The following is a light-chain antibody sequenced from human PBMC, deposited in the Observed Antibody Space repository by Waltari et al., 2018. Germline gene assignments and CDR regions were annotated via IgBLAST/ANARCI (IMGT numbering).Light chain of an antibody. J-gene: IGLJ3*02. CDR3: ATWDTSLSAVV. V-gene: IGLV1-51*01. Sequence: QSVLTQPPSVSADPGQKVTISCSGSTSNIGKNDVSWYPHLPGTAPKLLINDNYKRPSGIPDRFSGSKSGTSATLGITGLQTGDEADYYCATWDTSLSAVVFGGGTKVTVL. CDR1: TSNIGKND. CDR2: DNY.